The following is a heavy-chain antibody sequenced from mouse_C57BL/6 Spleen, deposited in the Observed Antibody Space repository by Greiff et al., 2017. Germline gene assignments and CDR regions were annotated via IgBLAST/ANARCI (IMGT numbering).Heavy chain of an antibody. D-gene: IGHD1-1*01. V-gene: IGHV1-52*01. Sequence: VQLQQPGAELVRPGSSVKLSCKASGYTFTSYWMHWVKQRPIQGLEWIGNIDPSDSETHYNQKFKDKATLTVDKSSSTAYMQLSSLTSEDSAVYYWARRDYGSSYGYFDVWGTGTTVTVSS. CDR1: GYTFTSYW. J-gene: IGHJ1*03. CDR3: ARRDYGSSYGYFDV. CDR2: IDPSDSET.